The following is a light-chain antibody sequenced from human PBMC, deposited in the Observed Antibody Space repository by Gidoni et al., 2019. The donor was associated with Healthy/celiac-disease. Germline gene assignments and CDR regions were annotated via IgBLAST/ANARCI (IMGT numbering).Light chain of an antibody. CDR1: QSISSY. J-gene: IGKJ1*01. CDR2: AAS. CDR3: QQSYSRVT. V-gene: IGKV1-39*01. Sequence: DIQMTQSPPSLSASVGARVTITCRASQSISSYLNWYQQKPGKAPKLLIYAASSMQSGVPSRCSGSGSGTDFTLTISSLQPEDFATYYWQQSYSRVTFGQGTKVEIK.